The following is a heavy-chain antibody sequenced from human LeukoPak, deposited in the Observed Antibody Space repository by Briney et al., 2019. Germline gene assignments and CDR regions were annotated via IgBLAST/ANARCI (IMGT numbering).Heavy chain of an antibody. CDR3: ARDRGGSTGY. Sequence: SQTLSLTCTVSGGSISSGGYYWSWIRQPPGKGLEWIGYIYHSGSTYYNPSLKSRVTISVDRSKNQFSLKLSSVTAADTAVYYCARDRGGSTGYWGQGTLVTVSS. V-gene: IGHV4-30-2*01. D-gene: IGHD2-15*01. CDR1: GGSISSGGYY. J-gene: IGHJ4*02. CDR2: IYHSGST.